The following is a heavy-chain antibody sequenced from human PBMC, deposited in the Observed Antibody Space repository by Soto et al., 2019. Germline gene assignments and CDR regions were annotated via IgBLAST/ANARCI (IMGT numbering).Heavy chain of an antibody. D-gene: IGHD6-19*01. CDR3: ARGLAVAGPYYFDY. V-gene: IGHV4-34*01. CDR1: GGSFSGYY. CDR2: INHSGST. Sequence: PSETLSLTCAVYGGSFSGYYWSWIRQPPGKGLEWIGEINHSGSTNYNPSLKSRVTISVDTSKNQFSLKLSSETAADTAVYYCARGLAVAGPYYFDYWGQGTLVTVSS. J-gene: IGHJ4*02.